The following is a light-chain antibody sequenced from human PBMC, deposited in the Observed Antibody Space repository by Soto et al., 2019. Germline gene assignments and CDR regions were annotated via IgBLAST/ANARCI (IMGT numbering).Light chain of an antibody. CDR3: QQYVGSPC. V-gene: IGKV3-20*01. J-gene: IGKJ3*01. CDR2: GAS. Sequence: EIVLTQSPGTLSSSPGERATLSCRASQSVSSSYLAWYQQKPGQAPRLLIYGASNRATGIPDRFSGSGSGTDFTLTISRVEPEDITVYYCQQYVGSPCFGPGTKVEIK. CDR1: QSVSSSY.